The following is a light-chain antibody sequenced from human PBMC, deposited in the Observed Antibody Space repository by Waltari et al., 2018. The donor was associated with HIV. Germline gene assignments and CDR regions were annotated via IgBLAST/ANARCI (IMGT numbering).Light chain of an antibody. J-gene: IGLJ3*02. CDR1: SGHSSYA. V-gene: IGLV4-69*01. CDR2: LNSDGSH. Sequence: QLVLTQSPSASASLGASVKLTCTLSSGHSSYAIAWHQQQPEKGPRYLMKLNSDGSHSKGDGIPCRFSGSSSGAERYLTISSLQSEDEADYYCQTWGTGIWVFGGGTKLTVL. CDR3: QTWGTGIWV.